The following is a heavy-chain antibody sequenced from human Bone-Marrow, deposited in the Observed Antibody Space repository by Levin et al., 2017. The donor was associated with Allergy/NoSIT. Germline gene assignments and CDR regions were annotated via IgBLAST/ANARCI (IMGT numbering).Heavy chain of an antibody. D-gene: IGHD1-1*01. CDR3: AKGTSSQLWDSPPSDY. CDR2: ISSSGVVI. V-gene: IGHV3-9*01. J-gene: IGHJ4*02. CDR1: GFTFGQYA. Sequence: SLKISCAASGFTFGQYAMRWVRQAPGKGLEWVSVISSSGVVIIYAASVKGRFTISRDNAKNSRESEMNRLRAEETALYYCAKGTSSQLWDSPPSDYWGQGALVTVSS.